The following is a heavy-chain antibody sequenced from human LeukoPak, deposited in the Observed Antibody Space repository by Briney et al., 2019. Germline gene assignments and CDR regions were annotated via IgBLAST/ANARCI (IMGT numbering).Heavy chain of an antibody. V-gene: IGHV4-38-2*01. CDR3: ARLPGWGTVDY. CDR1: GYSISSGYY. J-gene: IGHJ4*02. CDR2: IYHSGST. Sequence: PSETLSLTCAVSGYSISSGYYWGWIRQPPGKGLGWIGRIYHSGSTYYNPSLKSRVTISVDTSKNPFYLKLSTVTAADTAVYYSARLPGWGTVDYWGQGTLVTVSS. D-gene: IGHD7-27*01.